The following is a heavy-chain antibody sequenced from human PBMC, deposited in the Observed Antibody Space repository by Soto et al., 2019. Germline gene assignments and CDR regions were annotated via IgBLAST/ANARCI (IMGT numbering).Heavy chain of an antibody. CDR1: GYTFTSYG. V-gene: IGHV1-18*01. Sequence: ASVKVSCKASGYTFTSYGISWVRQAPGQGLEWMGWISAYNGNTNYAQKLQGRVTMTTDTSTSTAYMELRSLRSDDTAVYYCARVDRSSCRDYYYGMDVWGQGTTVTVSS. D-gene: IGHD6-13*01. CDR2: ISAYNGNT. CDR3: ARVDRSSCRDYYYGMDV. J-gene: IGHJ6*02.